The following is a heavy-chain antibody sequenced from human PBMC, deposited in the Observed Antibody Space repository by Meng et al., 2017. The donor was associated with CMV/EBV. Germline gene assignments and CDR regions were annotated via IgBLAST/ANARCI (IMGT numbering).Heavy chain of an antibody. CDR1: GFTFSSYG. Sequence: LSLTCAASGFTFSSYGMHWVRQAPGKGLEWVAFIRYDGSNKYYADSVKGRFTISRDNSKNTLYLQMNSLRAEDTAVYYCAKARGRIGPGNVWGQGTTVTVSS. J-gene: IGHJ6*02. D-gene: IGHD3-10*01. V-gene: IGHV3-30*02. CDR2: IRYDGSNK. CDR3: AKARGRIGPGNV.